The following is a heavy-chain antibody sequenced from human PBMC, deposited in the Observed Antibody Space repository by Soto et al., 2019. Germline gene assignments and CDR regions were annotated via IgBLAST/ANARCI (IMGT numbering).Heavy chain of an antibody. V-gene: IGHV1-69*13. D-gene: IGHD3-22*01. CDR1: GGTFTSYA. Sequence: SVKVSCKASGGTFTSYAISWVLQAPGQGLEWMGGIIPIFGTANYAQKFQGRVTITADESTSTAYMELSSLRSEGTAVYYCARSRGIVVVPGSYNWFDPWGQGTLVTVSS. CDR2: IIPIFGTA. J-gene: IGHJ5*02. CDR3: ARSRGIVVVPGSYNWFDP.